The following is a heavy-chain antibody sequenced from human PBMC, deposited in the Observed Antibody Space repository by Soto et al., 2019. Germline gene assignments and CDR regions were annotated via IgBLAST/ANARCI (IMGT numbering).Heavy chain of an antibody. D-gene: IGHD3-10*01. V-gene: IGHV3-30*18. Sequence: GSLRLSCAASGFTFSSYGRHWVRPAPGKGLEWVAVISYDGSNKYYADSVKGRFTISRDNSKNTLYLQMNSLRAEDTAVYYCAKDRYYGSGSYYKVNWFDPWGQGTLVTVSS. J-gene: IGHJ5*02. CDR3: AKDRYYGSGSYYKVNWFDP. CDR1: GFTFSSYG. CDR2: ISYDGSNK.